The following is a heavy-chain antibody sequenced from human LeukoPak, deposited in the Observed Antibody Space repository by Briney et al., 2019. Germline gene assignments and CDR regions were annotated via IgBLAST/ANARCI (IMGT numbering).Heavy chain of an antibody. D-gene: IGHD5-12*01. Sequence: GGSLRLSCAASGFTFNHYWMTWVRQAPGKGLEWVAHINQDGSEEHYMDSVKARFTISRDNAKNSLSLQMNSLRAADTAVYYCVRDGGVSGYDLLDYWGQGTLVTVSS. CDR1: GFTFNHYW. CDR3: VRDGGVSGYDLLDY. CDR2: INQDGSEE. J-gene: IGHJ4*02. V-gene: IGHV3-7*01.